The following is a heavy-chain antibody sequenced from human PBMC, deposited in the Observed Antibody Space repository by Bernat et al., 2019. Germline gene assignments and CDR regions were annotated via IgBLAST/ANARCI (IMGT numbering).Heavy chain of an antibody. Sequence: QVQLVESGGGVVQPGRSRRLSLAASGFTFSSYGMHWVRQAPGKGLEWVAVISYDGSNKYYADSVKGRFTISRDNSKNTLYLQMNSLRAEDTAVYYCAKLLYSGYDPSRDYWGQGTLVTVSS. CDR1: GFTFSSYG. CDR2: ISYDGSNK. CDR3: AKLLYSGYDPSRDY. D-gene: IGHD5-12*01. V-gene: IGHV3-30*18. J-gene: IGHJ4*02.